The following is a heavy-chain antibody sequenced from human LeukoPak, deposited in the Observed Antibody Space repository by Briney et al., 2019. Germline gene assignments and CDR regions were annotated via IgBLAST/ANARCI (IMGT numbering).Heavy chain of an antibody. V-gene: IGHV3-23*01. J-gene: IGHJ4*02. CDR1: GFTFSSYA. CDR3: AKARPTVTTGLIDY. CDR2: ISGSGGST. Sequence: TGGSLRLSCAASGFTFSSYAMSWVRQAPGKGLEWVSAISGSGGSTYYADSVKGRFTISRDNSKNTLYLQMNSLRAEDVDVYYCAKARPTVTTGLIDYWGQGTLVTVSS. D-gene: IGHD4-11*01.